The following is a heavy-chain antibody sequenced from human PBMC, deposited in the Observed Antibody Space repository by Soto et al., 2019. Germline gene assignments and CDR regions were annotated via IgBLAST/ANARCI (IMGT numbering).Heavy chain of an antibody. J-gene: IGHJ5*02. CDR2: ISHDGINK. Sequence: WGSLRLSCTASGFSFSSYAMYWFRQPPGKGLEWVAVISHDGINKHYADSLKGRITISRDNAKNSLFLQMNSLRAEDTAVYYCVRSGTARLLRHSWFDTWGQGTRVTVSS. D-gene: IGHD2-21*01. CDR3: VRSGTARLLRHSWFDT. V-gene: IGHV3-30-3*01. CDR1: GFSFSSYA.